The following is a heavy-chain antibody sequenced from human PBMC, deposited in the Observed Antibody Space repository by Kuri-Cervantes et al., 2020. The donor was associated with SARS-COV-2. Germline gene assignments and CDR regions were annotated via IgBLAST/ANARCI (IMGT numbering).Heavy chain of an antibody. J-gene: IGHJ6*03. CDR1: GGSISSSSYY. Sequence: LRLSCPVSGGSISSSSYYWSWIRQPAGKGLEWIGRIYTSGSTNYNHSLMSRVTISVDTSKNQYSLKLSSLTAADTAVYYSATSVVYYTYCMDVWGKGTTVTVSS. D-gene: IGHD2-15*01. V-gene: IGHV4-61*02. CDR2: IYTSGST. CDR3: ATSVVYYTYCMDV.